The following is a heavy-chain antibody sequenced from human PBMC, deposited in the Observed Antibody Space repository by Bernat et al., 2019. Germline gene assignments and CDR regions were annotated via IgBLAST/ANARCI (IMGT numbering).Heavy chain of an antibody. J-gene: IGHJ3*02. CDR3: AKTSGWYDAFDI. D-gene: IGHD6-19*01. CDR1: GFTFSSYA. V-gene: IGHV3-23*04. Sequence: VQLVESGGGLVQPGGSLRLSCAASGFTFSSYAMSWVRQAPGKGLQWVSAISGSGGSTYYADSVKGRFTISRDNSKNTLYLQINSLKAEDTAVYFCAKTSGWYDAFDIWGQGTMVTVSS. CDR2: ISGSGGST.